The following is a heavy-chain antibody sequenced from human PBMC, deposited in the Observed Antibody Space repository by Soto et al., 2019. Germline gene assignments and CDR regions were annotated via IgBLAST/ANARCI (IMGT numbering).Heavy chain of an antibody. D-gene: IGHD6-19*01. CDR1: GGSISSSSYL. Sequence: SETLSLTCTVSGGSISSSSYLWGWIRQPPGKRLEWIGSIYYSGSTYYNPSLKTRVTISVDTSKNQFSLKLSSVTAADTSVYYCARPRIAVACNDPFFGYWGQGTLVTVSS. CDR2: IYYSGST. V-gene: IGHV4-39*01. J-gene: IGHJ4*02. CDR3: ARPRIAVACNDPFFGY.